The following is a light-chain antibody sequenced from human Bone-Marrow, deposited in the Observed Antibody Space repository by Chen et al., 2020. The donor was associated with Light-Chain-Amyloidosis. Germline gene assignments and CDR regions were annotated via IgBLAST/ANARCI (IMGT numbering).Light chain of an antibody. CDR1: NIGSTS. J-gene: IGLJ3*02. V-gene: IGLV3-21*02. CDR3: QVWDRSSDRPV. CDR2: DDS. Sequence: SYVLTQPSSVSVAPGQTATIACGGNNIGSTSVHWYQQTPGQAPLLVVYDDSDRPSGIPERLSGTNSGNTATLTISRVEARDEADYYCQVWDRSSDRPVFGGGTKLPVL.